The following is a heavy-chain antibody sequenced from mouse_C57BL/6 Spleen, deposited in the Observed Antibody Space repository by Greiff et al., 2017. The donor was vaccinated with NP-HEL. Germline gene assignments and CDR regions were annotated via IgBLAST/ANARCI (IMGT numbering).Heavy chain of an antibody. Sequence: EVKLMESGGGLVKPGGSLKLSCAASGFTFSDYGMHWVRQAPEKGLEWVAYISSGSSTIYYADTVKGRFTISRATAKNTLFLQMTSLRSEDTAMYYCARRYYGSNWYFDVWGTGTTVTVSS. J-gene: IGHJ1*03. V-gene: IGHV5-17*01. CDR1: GFTFSDYG. CDR3: ARRYYGSNWYFDV. D-gene: IGHD1-1*01. CDR2: ISSGSSTI.